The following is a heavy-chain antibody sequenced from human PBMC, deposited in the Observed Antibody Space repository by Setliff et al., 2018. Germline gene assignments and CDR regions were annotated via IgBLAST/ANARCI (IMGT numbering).Heavy chain of an antibody. CDR2: FSSSGSI. V-gene: IGHV3-48*03. CDR3: ARDGGMGMVKGYYYGLDA. Sequence: LRLSCAAPGFTFSSHTMNWVRQGPGKGLEWVAYFSSSGSISYANSVKGRFTISRDNAKNSLYLQMNSLRVEDTAVYYCARDGGMGMVKGYYYGLDAWGLGTSVTVSS. CDR1: GFTFSSHT. D-gene: IGHD5-18*01. J-gene: IGHJ6*02.